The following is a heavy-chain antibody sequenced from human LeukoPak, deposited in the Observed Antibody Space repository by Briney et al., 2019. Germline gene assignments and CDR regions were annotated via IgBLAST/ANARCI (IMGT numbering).Heavy chain of an antibody. CDR2: INPNSGGT. J-gene: IGHJ4*02. CDR1: GYTFTGYY. V-gene: IGHV1-2*02. D-gene: IGHD3-9*01. Sequence: ASVKVSCKASGYTFTGYYMHWVRQAPGQGLEWMGWINPNSGGTNYAQKFQGRVTMTRDTSISTAYMELSRLRSDDTAVYYCAILTGYADAIFDYWGQGTLVTVSS. CDR3: AILTGYADAIFDY.